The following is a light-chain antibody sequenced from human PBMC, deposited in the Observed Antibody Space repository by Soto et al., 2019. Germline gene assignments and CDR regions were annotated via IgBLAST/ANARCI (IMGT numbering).Light chain of an antibody. CDR1: SSDVGVYNH. V-gene: IGLV2-14*01. Sequence: QSALTQPASVSGSPGQSITISCTGTSSDVGVYNHVSWYQHHPGKAPQLMIYEVTNRPSGVSHRFSGSKSGNTASLTISGLQAEDEAHYYCSSYTSSSTYVFGTGTKLTDL. J-gene: IGLJ1*01. CDR3: SSYTSSSTYV. CDR2: EVT.